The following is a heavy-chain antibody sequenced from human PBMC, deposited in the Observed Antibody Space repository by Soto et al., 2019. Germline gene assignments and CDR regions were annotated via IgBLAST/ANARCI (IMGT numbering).Heavy chain of an antibody. CDR1: EFTFSSYG. Sequence: QVQLVESGGGVVQPGRSLRLSCAASEFTFSSYGMHWVRQAPGKGLEWVAFISYDGGNKYYADSVKGRFTISRDNSENTLYLQMNSLRAEDTAVYYCAKDLYSSSPTGRYYYYGMDVWGQGTTVTVSS. CDR2: ISYDGGNK. D-gene: IGHD6-6*01. J-gene: IGHJ6*02. CDR3: AKDLYSSSPTGRYYYYGMDV. V-gene: IGHV3-30*18.